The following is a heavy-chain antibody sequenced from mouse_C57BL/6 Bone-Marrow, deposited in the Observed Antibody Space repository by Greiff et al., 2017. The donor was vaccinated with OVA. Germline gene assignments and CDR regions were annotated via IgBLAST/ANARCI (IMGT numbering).Heavy chain of an antibody. Sequence: QVQLQQPGAELVMPGASVKLSCKASGYTFTSYWMHWVKQRPGQGLEWIGEIDPSDSYANSNQKFKGKFTLTVDKSSSTAYRQLSSLTSEDSADYYCVREGIYDGYYGRLNCAYWGQGTLVTVSA. D-gene: IGHD2-3*01. V-gene: IGHV1-69*01. CDR2: IDPSDSYA. CDR3: VREGIYDGYYGRLNCAY. CDR1: GYTFTSYW. J-gene: IGHJ3*01.